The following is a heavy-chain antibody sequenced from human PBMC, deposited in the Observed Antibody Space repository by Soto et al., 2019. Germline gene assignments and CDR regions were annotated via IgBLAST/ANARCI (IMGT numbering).Heavy chain of an antibody. CDR2: FYYTGSI. V-gene: IGHV4-61*05. CDR1: GGSISNSSYY. CDR3: ARSNYSPFDY. Sequence: SETLSLTCPVSGGSISNSSYYWGWIRRPPGEGLEWIGYFYYTGSINYNPSLKSRVTISIDASKNQFSLRLSSVTAADTAVYYCARSNYSPFDYWGQGTLVTVSS. D-gene: IGHD4-4*01. J-gene: IGHJ4*02.